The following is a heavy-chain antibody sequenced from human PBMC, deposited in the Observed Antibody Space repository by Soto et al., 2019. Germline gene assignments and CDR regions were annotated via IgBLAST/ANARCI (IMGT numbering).Heavy chain of an antibody. Sequence: EVQLLESGGGLVQPGGSLRLSCAASGFAFSSSAMGWVRQAPGKGLEWVSAIGGSGGSTYYADSVKGRFTISRDNSKNTLYLQLNSLIAEDTAVYYCAKRPYDISGYYYWFHYWGQGTLVTVSS. CDR1: GFAFSSSA. CDR3: AKRPYDISGYYYWFHY. CDR2: IGGSGGST. D-gene: IGHD3-22*01. J-gene: IGHJ4*02. V-gene: IGHV3-23*01.